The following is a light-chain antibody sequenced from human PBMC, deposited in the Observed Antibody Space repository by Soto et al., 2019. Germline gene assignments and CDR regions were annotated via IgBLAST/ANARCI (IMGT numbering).Light chain of an antibody. CDR1: SSDVGGYNY. CDR3: SSYTTSSTRV. CDR2: DVS. J-gene: IGLJ1*01. V-gene: IGLV2-14*01. Sequence: QSALTQPASVSWAPGQSLTISCPGTSSDVGGYNYVSWYQQHPDKAPKLMIYDVSNRPSGVSNRFSGSKSGNTASLTISGLQAEDEADYYCSSYTTSSTRVFGTGTKVTVL.